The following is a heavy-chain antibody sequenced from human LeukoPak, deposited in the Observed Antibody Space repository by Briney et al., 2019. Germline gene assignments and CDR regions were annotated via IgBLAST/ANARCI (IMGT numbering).Heavy chain of an antibody. V-gene: IGHV4-34*01. CDR1: GGSFSGYY. CDR2: INHSGST. CDR3: ASVPSEYYYDSSGMVLFDY. Sequence: PSETLSLTCAVYGGSFSGYYWSWIRQPPGKGLEWIGEINHSGSTNYNPSLKSRVTISVDTSKNQFSLKLSSVTAADTAVYYCASVPSEYYYDSSGMVLFDYWGQGTLVTVSS. D-gene: IGHD3-22*01. J-gene: IGHJ4*02.